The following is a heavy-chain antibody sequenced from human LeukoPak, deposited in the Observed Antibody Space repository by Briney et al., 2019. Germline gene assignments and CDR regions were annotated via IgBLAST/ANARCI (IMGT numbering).Heavy chain of an antibody. J-gene: IGHJ4*02. CDR2: INGNGLGT. V-gene: IGHV3-23*01. CDR1: GFTFSSYA. D-gene: IGHD4-17*01. Sequence: GGSLRLSCAASGFTFSSYAMTWVRQRPGKGLEWVSSINGNGLGTYYADSVKGRFTISRDNFKNTLYLQMNSLRAEDTAIYYCAKVPLNYGDSIDHWGQGTLVTVSS. CDR3: AKVPLNYGDSIDH.